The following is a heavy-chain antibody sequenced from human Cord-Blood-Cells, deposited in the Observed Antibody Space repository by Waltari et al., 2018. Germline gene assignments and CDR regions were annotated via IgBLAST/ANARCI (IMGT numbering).Heavy chain of an antibody. D-gene: IGHD7-27*01. CDR1: GGSISSSSYY. CDR3: ARKATGVRFDY. CDR2: IYYSGGT. J-gene: IGHJ4*02. Sequence: QLQLQESGPGLVKPSETLSLTCTVSGGSISSSSYYWGWIRQPPGKGLEWIGSIYYSGGTYYTPSLKSRVTISGDTSKNQFSLKLSSVTAADTAVYYCARKATGVRFDYWGQGTLVTVSS. V-gene: IGHV4-39*01.